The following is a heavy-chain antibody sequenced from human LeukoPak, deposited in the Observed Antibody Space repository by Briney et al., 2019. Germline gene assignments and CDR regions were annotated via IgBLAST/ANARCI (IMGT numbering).Heavy chain of an antibody. J-gene: IGHJ6*02. D-gene: IGHD4-11*01. CDR2: MNPNSGDT. V-gene: IGHV1-2*02. CDR3: ARDREYSNYLLVYGMDV. CDR1: GYTFTGYY. Sequence: ASVKVSCKAYGYTFTGYYIHWVRQAPGQGLEWMGWMNPNSGDTNHAQKFQGRFTMTTDTSIRTAYMELSSLRSDDTAVCYCARDREYSNYLLVYGMDVWGQGTTVTVSS.